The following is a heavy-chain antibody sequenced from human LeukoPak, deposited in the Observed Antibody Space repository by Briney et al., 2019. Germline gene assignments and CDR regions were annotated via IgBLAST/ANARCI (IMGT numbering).Heavy chain of an antibody. CDR2: INPSGGST. CDR1: GYTFTSYY. D-gene: IGHD3-3*01. V-gene: IGHV1-46*01. J-gene: IGHJ4*02. Sequence: ASVKVSCKASGYTFTSYYMHWVRQAPGQGLEWMGIINPSGGSTSYAQKFQGRVTMTRDTSTSTVYMELSSLRSGDTAVYYCARAPLRGYDFWSGYFDYWGQGTLVTVSS. CDR3: ARAPLRGYDFWSGYFDY.